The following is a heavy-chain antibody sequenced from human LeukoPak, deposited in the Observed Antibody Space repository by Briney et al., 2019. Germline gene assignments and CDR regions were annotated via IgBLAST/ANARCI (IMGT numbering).Heavy chain of an antibody. CDR2: IDPGGGST. CDR3: ARVPLWTYYYGSGSYIRYYFDY. CDR1: GYTFSSYY. V-gene: IGHV1-46*01. D-gene: IGHD3-10*01. J-gene: IGHJ4*02. Sequence: GASVKVSCKASGYTFSSYYMHWVRQAPGQGLEWMGIIDPGGGSTSYTQKFQGRVTMTRDTSTSTVYMELRSLRSEDTAVYYRARVPLWTYYYGSGSYIRYYFDYWGQGTLVTVSS.